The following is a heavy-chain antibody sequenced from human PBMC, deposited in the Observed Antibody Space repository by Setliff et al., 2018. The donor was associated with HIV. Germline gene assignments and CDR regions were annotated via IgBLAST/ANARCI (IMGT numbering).Heavy chain of an antibody. CDR2: MHYSGST. V-gene: IGHV4-39*07. Sequence: SETLSLTCAVFGGSFSAYYWGWIRQPPGKGLEYIGSMHYSGSTYYNPSLKSRVTISVDTSKNQFSLKLTSVTAADTAVYYCARDLDYDTRASDAFDIWGQGTMVTVSS. J-gene: IGHJ3*02. CDR3: ARDLDYDTRASDAFDI. CDR1: GGSFSAYY. D-gene: IGHD3-22*01.